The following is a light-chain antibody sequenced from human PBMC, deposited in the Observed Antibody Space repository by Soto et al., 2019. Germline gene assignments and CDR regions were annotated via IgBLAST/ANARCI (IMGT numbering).Light chain of an antibody. J-gene: IGLJ3*02. Sequence: QSVLTQPASVSGSPGQSITSYCIGTSGDIGAYNYVSWYQQHPGKAPKFLIYEVTYRPSGVSHRFSGSKSGNTAYLTISGLQAEDEADYFCSSYTTHSTLVFGGGTKLTVL. V-gene: IGLV2-14*01. CDR1: SGDIGAYNY. CDR2: EVT. CDR3: SSYTTHSTLV.